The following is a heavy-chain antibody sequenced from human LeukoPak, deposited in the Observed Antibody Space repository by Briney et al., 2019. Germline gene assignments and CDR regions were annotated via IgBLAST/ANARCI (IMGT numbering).Heavy chain of an antibody. V-gene: IGHV5-51*01. D-gene: IGHD1-26*01. J-gene: IGHJ5*02. CDR1: GYSFTSYC. CDR3: ARQEGARTWFAP. Sequence: GASLMVSCKGSGYSFTSYCIGWVRQMPGKGLEWMGIIYPGDSATRYSPSFQRHATISADTTISTAYLQRSSLTASATAMYYGARQEGARTWFAPWSQGTLVTVSS. CDR2: IYPGDSAT.